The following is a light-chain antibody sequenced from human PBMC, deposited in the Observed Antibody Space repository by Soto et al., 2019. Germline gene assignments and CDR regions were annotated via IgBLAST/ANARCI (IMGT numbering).Light chain of an antibody. CDR3: QKYMSAPRT. Sequence: DIQMTQSPSSLSASVGDRVTITCRASQSISNYLAWYQQKPGKVPKLLIYAASTLQSGVPSRFSGSGFGTDFTLTISGLQTEDVATYYCQKYMSAPRTFGPGTKVDIK. CDR2: AAS. J-gene: IGKJ3*01. V-gene: IGKV1-27*01. CDR1: QSISNY.